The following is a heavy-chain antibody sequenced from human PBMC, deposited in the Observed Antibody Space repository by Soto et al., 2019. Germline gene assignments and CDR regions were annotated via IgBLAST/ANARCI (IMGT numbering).Heavy chain of an antibody. CDR2: IYYSGST. CDR1: GGSISSSSYY. D-gene: IGHD3-10*01. J-gene: IGHJ4*02. CDR3: ASPGTYGSASYLYYLDY. V-gene: IGHV4-39*01. Sequence: QLQLQESGPGLVKPSETLSLTCTVSGGSISSSSYYWGWIRQPPGKGLEWIGSIYYSGSTYYNPSLKSRVTISVDTSTTPFSLTLSSVTAAATAVYYSASPGTYGSASYLYYLDYWGQGTLVTVSS.